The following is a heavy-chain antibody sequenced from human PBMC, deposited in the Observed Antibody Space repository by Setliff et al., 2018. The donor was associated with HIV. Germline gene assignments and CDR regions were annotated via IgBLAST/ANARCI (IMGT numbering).Heavy chain of an antibody. D-gene: IGHD3-10*01. CDR1: GYTFTSYG. Sequence: ASVKVSCKASGYTFTSYGINWVRQAPGQGLEWMGWISAYNGNTNYAQKLQGRVTMTTDTSTSTAYMELRSLTSDDTAVYYCARDPLVGPVTMVRGVIPLDYWGQGTLVTVSS. CDR2: ISAYNGNT. V-gene: IGHV1-18*01. CDR3: ARDPLVGPVTMVRGVIPLDY. J-gene: IGHJ4*02.